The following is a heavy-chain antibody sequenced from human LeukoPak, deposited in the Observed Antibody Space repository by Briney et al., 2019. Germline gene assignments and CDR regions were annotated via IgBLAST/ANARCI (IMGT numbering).Heavy chain of an antibody. CDR2: IHPRRGDT. CDR1: GYTFTGYY. V-gene: IGHV1-2*02. CDR3: ARDGDYGTGSYYRGCIDS. D-gene: IGHD3-10*01. Sequence: ASVKVSCKASGYTFTGYYMYWVRQAPGQGLEWMGWIHPRRGDTNYAQKFQGRVTMTRDTSISTAYLDLSSLRSDDTAVYYCARDGDYGTGSYYRGCIDSSGQGPPVTVSP. J-gene: IGHJ4*02.